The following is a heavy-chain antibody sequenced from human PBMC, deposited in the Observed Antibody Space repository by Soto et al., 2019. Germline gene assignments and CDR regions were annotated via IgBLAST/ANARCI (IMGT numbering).Heavy chain of an antibody. CDR3: ARSPVYYEPVGYGMDV. J-gene: IGHJ6*02. V-gene: IGHV4-31*03. Sequence: SETLSLTCTVSGGSISSGGYYWSWIRQHPGKGLEWIGYIYYSGSTYYNPSLKSRVTISVDTSKNQFSLKLSSVTAADTAVYYCARSPVYYEPVGYGMDVWGQGTTVTVSS. D-gene: IGHD3-22*01. CDR2: IYYSGST. CDR1: GGSISSGGYY.